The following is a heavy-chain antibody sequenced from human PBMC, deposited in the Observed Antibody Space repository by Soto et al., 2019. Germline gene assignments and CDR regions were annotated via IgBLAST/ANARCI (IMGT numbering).Heavy chain of an antibody. D-gene: IGHD3-22*01. CDR1: GYTFTSYA. V-gene: IGHV1-3*01. Sequence: QVQLVQSGAEVKKPGASVKVSCKASGYTFTSYAMHWVRQAPGQRLEWMGWINAGNGNTKYSQKFQGRVTITRDTSASTAYMELSSLRSEDTAVYYCVYYYGSSGYRTGGYWGQGTLVTVSS. CDR2: INAGNGNT. CDR3: VYYYGSSGYRTGGY. J-gene: IGHJ4*02.